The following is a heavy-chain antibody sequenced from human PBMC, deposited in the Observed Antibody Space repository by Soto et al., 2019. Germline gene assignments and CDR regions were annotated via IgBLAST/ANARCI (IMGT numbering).Heavy chain of an antibody. CDR3: ARSNSGYYKWFDP. CDR2: IYYSGIT. V-gene: IGHV4-39*01. CDR1: GGSISRSNYS. D-gene: IGHD3-22*01. Sequence: SETLSLTCTVSGGSISRSNYSWGWIRQPPGKGLEWIANIYYSGITYCNPSLKSRVAISVDTSKNQFSLKLSSVSAADTAIYYCARSNSGYYKWFDPWGQGTLVTVS. J-gene: IGHJ5*02.